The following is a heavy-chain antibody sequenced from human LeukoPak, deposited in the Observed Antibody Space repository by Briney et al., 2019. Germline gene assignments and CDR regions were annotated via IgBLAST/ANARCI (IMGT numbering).Heavy chain of an antibody. J-gene: IGHJ4*02. Sequence: SETLSLTCTVSGGSISSSSYYWGWIRQPPGKGLEWIGSMYYSGSTYYNPSLKSRVTISVDTSNNQFSLKLSSVSAADTAVYYCARLSYYDFWGGYYMGFDYWGQGTLVTVSS. CDR1: GGSISSSSYY. D-gene: IGHD3-3*01. CDR2: MYYSGST. CDR3: ARLSYYDFWGGYYMGFDY. V-gene: IGHV4-39*01.